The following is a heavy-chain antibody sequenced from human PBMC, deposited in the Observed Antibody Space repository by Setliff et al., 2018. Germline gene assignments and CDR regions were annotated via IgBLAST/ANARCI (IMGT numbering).Heavy chain of an antibody. Sequence: KPSETLSLTCSVSGGSISSGGFYWSWIRQSAGRGLEWIGHFHTGGATDYNLSLKSRVTISLDSSKNQFSLRLSSVTAADAAVYVCARESATIGEFPLYYFDKWGQGIPVTVSS. CDR3: ARESATIGEFPLYYFDK. CDR2: FHTGGAT. D-gene: IGHD3-10*01. J-gene: IGHJ4*02. V-gene: IGHV4-61*09. CDR1: GGSISSGGFY.